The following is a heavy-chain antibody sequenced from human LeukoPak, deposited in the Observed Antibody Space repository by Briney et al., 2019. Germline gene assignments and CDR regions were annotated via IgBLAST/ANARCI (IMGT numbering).Heavy chain of an antibody. Sequence: GGSLRLSCDAYGFTFSDYYMSWIRQAPGKGLEWVSYIRSDSSTIYYADSVKGRFTISRDNAKNSLYLQMNSLRVEDTAVYFCARYKYYSTSSRGFDYWGHGTLVTVSS. J-gene: IGHJ4*01. CDR1: GFTFSDYY. D-gene: IGHD6-6*01. V-gene: IGHV3-11*04. CDR2: IRSDSSTI. CDR3: ARYKYYSTSSRGFDY.